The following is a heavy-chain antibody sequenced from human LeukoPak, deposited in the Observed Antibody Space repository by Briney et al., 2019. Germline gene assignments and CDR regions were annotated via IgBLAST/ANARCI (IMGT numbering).Heavy chain of an antibody. CDR2: IVGSSSTI. CDR1: GFSFSTYS. CDR3: ATDSPETAAFDY. J-gene: IGHJ4*02. V-gene: IGHV3-48*04. Sequence: GGSLRLSCAASGFSFSTYSMNWVRQAPGKGLEWVSYIVGSSSTIYYAGSVKGRFTISRDNAKNSLYLQMDSLRAEDTAVYYCATDSPETAAFDYWGQGALVTVSS. D-gene: IGHD1-1*01.